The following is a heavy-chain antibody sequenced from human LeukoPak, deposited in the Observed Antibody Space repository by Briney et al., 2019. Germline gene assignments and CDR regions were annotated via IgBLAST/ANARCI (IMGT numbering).Heavy chain of an antibody. Sequence: GGSLRLSCAASGFTFSSYGMHWVRQAPGKGLEWVAFIRYDGSNKYYADSVKGRLTISRDNSKNTLYLQMNSLRAEDTAVYYCAKDSGKYYYDSSGYGNDYWGQGTLVTVSS. J-gene: IGHJ4*02. CDR3: AKDSGKYYYDSSGYGNDY. CDR1: GFTFSSYG. D-gene: IGHD3-22*01. V-gene: IGHV3-30*02. CDR2: IRYDGSNK.